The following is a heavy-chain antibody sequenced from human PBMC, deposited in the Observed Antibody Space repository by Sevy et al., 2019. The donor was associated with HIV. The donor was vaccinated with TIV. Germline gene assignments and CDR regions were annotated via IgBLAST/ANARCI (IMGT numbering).Heavy chain of an antibody. CDR2: ISYSGST. D-gene: IGHD2-2*01. CDR1: GGSISSDDYY. V-gene: IGHV4-30-4*08. CDR3: ARVDIILVSSAMDYYYYGMDV. Sequence: SETLSLTCTVSGGSISSDDYYWTWIRQHPGTGLEWIGYISYSGSTNYNPSLKSRLIMSVNTSKNQFSLKLGSVTAADTAVYYCARVDIILVSSAMDYYYYGMDVWGQGTTVTVSS. J-gene: IGHJ6*02.